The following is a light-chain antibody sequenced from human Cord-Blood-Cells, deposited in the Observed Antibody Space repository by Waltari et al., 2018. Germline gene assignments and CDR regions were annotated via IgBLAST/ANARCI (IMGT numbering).Light chain of an antibody. V-gene: IGKV4-1*01. J-gene: IGKJ2*01. CDR3: QQYYSTPYT. Sequence: DIVMTQSPDSLAVSLGERATINCKSSQSVLYSSNHKNYLAWYQQKPGQPPKLLIYWASTRESGVPDRFSGSGSVTDVTLTISSLQAEDVAVYYCQQYYSTPYTFGQGTKLEIK. CDR1: QSVLYSSNHKNY. CDR2: WAS.